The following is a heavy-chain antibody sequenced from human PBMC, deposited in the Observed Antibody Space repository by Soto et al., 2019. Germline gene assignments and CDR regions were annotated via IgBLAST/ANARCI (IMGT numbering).Heavy chain of an antibody. V-gene: IGHV1-69*13. D-gene: IGHD1-7*01. Sequence: ASVKVSCKASGYNFTSYDINWVRQAPGQGLEWMGRIIPIFGTANYAQKFQGRVTITADESTSTAYMELSSLRSDDTAVYYCARGSHIAQLHDAFDIWGQGTMVTVSS. J-gene: IGHJ3*02. CDR3: ARGSHIAQLHDAFDI. CDR2: IIPIFGTA. CDR1: GYNFTSYD.